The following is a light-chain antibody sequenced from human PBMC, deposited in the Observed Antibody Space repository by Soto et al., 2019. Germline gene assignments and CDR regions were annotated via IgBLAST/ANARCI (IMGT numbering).Light chain of an antibody. CDR1: QSLEYSDGNTY. CDR3: MQGSHWPPT. V-gene: IGKV2-30*01. Sequence: DVVLTQSQLSLAVTPGQPASISCRASQSLEYSDGNTYLNWFHQRPGQSPRRPIYQVSNRDSGVPDRFSGSGSGTDFTLKISRVEAEDVGFYYCMQGSHWPPTFGQGTKVEIK. J-gene: IGKJ1*01. CDR2: QVS.